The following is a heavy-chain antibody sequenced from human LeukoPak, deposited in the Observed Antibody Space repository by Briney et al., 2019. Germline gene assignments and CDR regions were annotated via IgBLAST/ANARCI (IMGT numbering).Heavy chain of an antibody. CDR3: ARRGDILTDYAFDY. V-gene: IGHV4-39*01. D-gene: IGHD3-9*01. J-gene: IGHJ4*02. Sequence: SETLSLTRTVSGASISSASHDWDWLRQPPGKGLEWFGNIYYSRTTSYNPSLKSRVTISVDTSNNQFSLRLSSVTAADTAVYYCARRGDILTDYAFDYWGQGTLVAVSS. CDR1: GASISSASHD. CDR2: IYYSRTT.